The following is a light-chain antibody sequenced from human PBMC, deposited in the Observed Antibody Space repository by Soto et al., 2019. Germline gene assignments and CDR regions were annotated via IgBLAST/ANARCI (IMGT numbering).Light chain of an antibody. V-gene: IGKV1-39*01. Sequence: DIQMTQSPSSLSASVGDKVTITCRASHSISPYLNWYQHKTGKAPKLLIYDASALQSGVPSRFSGSGSGRDFTLNITRLQPEDFATYYCQQTYISSATMFGQGTKVDIK. CDR3: QQTYISSATM. J-gene: IGKJ2*01. CDR2: DAS. CDR1: HSISPY.